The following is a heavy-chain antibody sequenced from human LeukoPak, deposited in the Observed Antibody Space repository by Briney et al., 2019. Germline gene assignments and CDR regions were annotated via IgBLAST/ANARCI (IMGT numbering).Heavy chain of an antibody. D-gene: IGHD2-21*02. CDR2: IYSGGST. CDR1: GFTFSSYE. V-gene: IGHV3-53*01. J-gene: IGHJ4*02. CDR3: AREVTPYYFDY. Sequence: GGSLRLSCAASGFTFSSYEMNWVRQAPGKGLEWVSVIYSGGSTYYADSVKGRFTISRDNSKNTLYLQMNSLRAEDTAVYYCAREVTPYYFDYWGQGTLVTVSS.